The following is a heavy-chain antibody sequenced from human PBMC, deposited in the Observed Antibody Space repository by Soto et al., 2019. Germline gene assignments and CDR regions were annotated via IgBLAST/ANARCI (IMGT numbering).Heavy chain of an antibody. CDR2: IYHSGST. CDR3: ARVPDR. CDR1: GGSISRGGYS. D-gene: IGHD2-2*01. Sequence: SEALSVTCAVSGGSISRGGYSWSWIRQPPGKGLEWIGYIYHSGSTYYNPSLKSRVTISVDRSKNQFSLKLSSVTAADTAVYYCARVPDRWGQGTLVTVS. J-gene: IGHJ5*02. V-gene: IGHV4-30-2*01.